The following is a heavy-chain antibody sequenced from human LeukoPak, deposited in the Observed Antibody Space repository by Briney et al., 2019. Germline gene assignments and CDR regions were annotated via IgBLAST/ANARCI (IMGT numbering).Heavy chain of an antibody. V-gene: IGHV3-23*01. CDR3: AKDRIFGVVIDHYFDY. Sequence: GGSLRLSCAASGFAFSSYAMSWVCQAPGKGLEWVSAISGSGGSTYYADSVKGRFTISRDNSKNTLYLQMNSLRAEDTAVYYCAKDRIFGVVIDHYFDYWGQGTLVTVSS. CDR2: ISGSGGST. CDR1: GFAFSSYA. D-gene: IGHD3-3*01. J-gene: IGHJ4*02.